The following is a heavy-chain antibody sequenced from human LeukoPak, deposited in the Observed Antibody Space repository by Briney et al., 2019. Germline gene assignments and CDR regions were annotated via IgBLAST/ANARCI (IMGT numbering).Heavy chain of an antibody. CDR1: GCTFSSYA. J-gene: IGHJ6*02. CDR2: IIPIFGTA. V-gene: IGHV1-69*13. CDR3: ASPIPPCSSTSCWHYYYYGMDV. Sequence: SVKVSCKASGCTFSSYAISWVRQAPGQGLEWMGGIIPIFGTANYAQKFQGRVTITANESTSTAYMELSSLRSEDTAVYYCASPIPPCSSTSCWHYYYYGMDVWGQGTTVTVSS. D-gene: IGHD2-2*01.